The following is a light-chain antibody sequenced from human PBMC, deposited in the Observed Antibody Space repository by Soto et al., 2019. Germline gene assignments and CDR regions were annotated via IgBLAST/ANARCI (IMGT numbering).Light chain of an antibody. Sequence: DIVMTQSPDSLAVSLGERATLNCKSSQSILYTSSKRNYLAWCQYKPGQPPKLLVYWASTRESGVPAQFSGSGSETDFTLTISSLQAEDVAVYLWHQYYSNPQTFGQGTRVEIK. J-gene: IGKJ1*01. CDR3: HQYYSNPQT. V-gene: IGKV4-1*01. CDR2: WAS. CDR1: QSILYTSSKRNY.